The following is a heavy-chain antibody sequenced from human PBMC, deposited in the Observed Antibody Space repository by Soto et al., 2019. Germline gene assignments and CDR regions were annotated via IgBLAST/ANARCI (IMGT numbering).Heavy chain of an antibody. CDR3: AKMDGHCSSTSCYTFAFDI. D-gene: IGHD2-2*02. CDR1: GFTFSSYA. Sequence: GGSLRLSCAASGFTFSSYAMSWVRQAPGKGLEWVSAISGSGGSTYYADSVKGRFTISRDNSKNTLYLQMNSLRAEDTAVYYCAKMDGHCSSTSCYTFAFDIWGQGTMVTVSS. CDR2: ISGSGGST. J-gene: IGHJ3*02. V-gene: IGHV3-23*01.